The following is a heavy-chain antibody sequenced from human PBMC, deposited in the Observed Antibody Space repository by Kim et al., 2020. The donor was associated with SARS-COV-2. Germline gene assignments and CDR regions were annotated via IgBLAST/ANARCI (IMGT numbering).Heavy chain of an antibody. J-gene: IGHJ4*02. CDR1: GFTFSSYG. Sequence: GGSLRLSCAASGFTFSSYGMHWVRQAPGKGLEWVAVIWYDGSNKYYADSVKGRFTMSRDNSKNTLYLQMNSLRAEDTAVYYCARVSPWGFAPFDYWGQGTLVTVSS. D-gene: IGHD3-10*01. V-gene: IGHV3-33*01. CDR2: IWYDGSNK. CDR3: ARVSPWGFAPFDY.